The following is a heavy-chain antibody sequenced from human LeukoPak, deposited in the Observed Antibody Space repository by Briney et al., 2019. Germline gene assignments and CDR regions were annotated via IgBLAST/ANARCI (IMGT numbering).Heavy chain of an antibody. D-gene: IGHD6-19*01. Sequence: PGGSLRLSCAASGFTFSSYEMNWVRQAPGKGLEWVSYISSSGRTTYYADSVKGRFTISRDNAKNSLYLQMNSLRAEDTAVYYCASGGQSGWYSSGHNWFDPWGQGTLVTVSS. J-gene: IGHJ5*02. CDR1: GFTFSSYE. V-gene: IGHV3-48*03. CDR3: ASGGQSGWYSSGHNWFDP. CDR2: ISSSGRTT.